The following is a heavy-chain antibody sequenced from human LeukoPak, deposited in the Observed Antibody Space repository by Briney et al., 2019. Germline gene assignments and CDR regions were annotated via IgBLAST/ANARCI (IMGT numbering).Heavy chain of an antibody. CDR3: AREDYSSAWGY. CDR1: GYTFTSYG. V-gene: IGHV1-69*04. D-gene: IGHD6-19*01. Sequence: GASVKVSCKASGYTFTSYGISWVRQAPGQGLEWMGRIIPILGIANYAQKFQGRVTITADKSTSTAYMELSSLRSEDTAVYYCAREDYSSAWGYWGQGTLVTVSS. CDR2: IIPILGIA. J-gene: IGHJ4*02.